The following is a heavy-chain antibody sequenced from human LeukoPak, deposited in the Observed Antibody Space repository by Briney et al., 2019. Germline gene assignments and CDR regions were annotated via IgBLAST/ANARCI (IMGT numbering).Heavy chain of an antibody. CDR2: LYQSGNT. CDR1: GYSITSGYY. CDR3: ARWLQNRSSGIRFDGLQI. V-gene: IGHV4-38-2*02. J-gene: IGHJ3*02. D-gene: IGHD6-6*01. Sequence: SETLSLTWSVAGYSITSGYYWGWIRQPPGKGLEWIGSLYQSGNTYYNTSLKSRVTISVDTSNNQFSLKLSCVPATEPAVYFCARWLQNRSSGIRFDGLQIWGQGTMVTVSS.